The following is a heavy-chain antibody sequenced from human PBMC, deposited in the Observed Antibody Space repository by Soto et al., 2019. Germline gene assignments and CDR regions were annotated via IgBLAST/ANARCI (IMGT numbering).Heavy chain of an antibody. D-gene: IGHD3-10*01. Sequence: QVQLQESGPGLVKPSETLSLTCTVSGGSISSYYWSWIRQPPGKGLEWIGYIYYSGSTNYNPSLKSRVTIPVDTSKNQFSLKLSSVTAADRAVYYCARDGVVRGAWGMDVWGQGTTVTVSS. V-gene: IGHV4-59*01. CDR2: IYYSGST. CDR1: GGSISSYY. J-gene: IGHJ6*02. CDR3: ARDGVVRGAWGMDV.